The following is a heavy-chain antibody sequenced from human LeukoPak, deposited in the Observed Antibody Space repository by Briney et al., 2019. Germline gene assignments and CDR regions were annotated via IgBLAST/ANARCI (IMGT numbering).Heavy chain of an antibody. J-gene: IGHJ5*02. D-gene: IGHD3-3*01. CDR2: INPSGGST. CDR3: ARVGPNYDFWSGYQTYNWFDP. Sequence: ASVKVSCKASGYTFTSYYMHWVRQAPGQGLEWMGIINPSGGSTSYAQEFQGRVTMTRDTSTSTVYMELSSLRSDDTAVYYCARVGPNYDFWSGYQTYNWFDPWGQGTLVTVSS. V-gene: IGHV1-46*01. CDR1: GYTFTSYY.